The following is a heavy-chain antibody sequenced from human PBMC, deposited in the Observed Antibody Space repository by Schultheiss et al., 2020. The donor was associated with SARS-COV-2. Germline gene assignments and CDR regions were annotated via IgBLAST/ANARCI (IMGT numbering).Heavy chain of an antibody. CDR1: GFTFSSYW. V-gene: IGHV3-23*01. Sequence: GGSLRLSCAASGFTFSSYWMHWVRQAPGKGLEWVSAISGSGGSTYYADSVKGRFTISRDNSKNTLYLQMNSLRAEDTAVYYCAKGGGYESNYYGMDVWGQGTTVTVSS. D-gene: IGHD5-12*01. J-gene: IGHJ6*02. CDR2: ISGSGGST. CDR3: AKGGGYESNYYGMDV.